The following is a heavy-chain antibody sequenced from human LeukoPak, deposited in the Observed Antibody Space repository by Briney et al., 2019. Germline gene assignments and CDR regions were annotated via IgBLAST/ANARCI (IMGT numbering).Heavy chain of an antibody. CDR2: IIPIFGTA. D-gene: IGHD3-16*01. CDR1: GGTFSSYA. V-gene: IGHV1-69*06. CDR3: ARGGLGRVITFSADY. Sequence: SVKVSCKASGGTFSSYAISWVRQAPGHGLEWMGGIIPIFGTANYAQKFQGRVTITADKSTSTAYMELSSLRSEDTAVYYCARGGLGRVITFSADYWGQGTLVTVSS. J-gene: IGHJ4*02.